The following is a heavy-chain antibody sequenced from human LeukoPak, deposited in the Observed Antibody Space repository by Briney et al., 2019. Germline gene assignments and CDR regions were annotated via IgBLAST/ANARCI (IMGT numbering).Heavy chain of an antibody. CDR2: IYYSGST. J-gene: IGHJ4*02. V-gene: IGHV4-39*01. CDR3: ARALTRRVGYNWGDPDGSREFYFDY. D-gene: IGHD5-24*01. CDR1: GGSISSSSYY. Sequence: SETLSLTCTVSGGSISSSSYYWGWIRQPPGKGLEWIGSIYYSGSTYYNPSLKSRVTISVDTSKNQFSLKLSSVTAADTAVYYCARALTRRVGYNWGDPDGSREFYFDYWGQGTLVTVSS.